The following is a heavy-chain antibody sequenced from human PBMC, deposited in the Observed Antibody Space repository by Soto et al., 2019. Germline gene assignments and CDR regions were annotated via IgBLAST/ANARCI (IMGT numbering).Heavy chain of an antibody. CDR2: INPNSGGT. Sequence: ASVKVSCKASGYTFTGYYMHWVRQAPGQGLEWMGWINPNSGGTKYAQKFQGWVTMTRDTSISTAYMELRRLRSDDTAVDYCARLYGSGSTGAFDIWGQGTMVTVSS. V-gene: IGHV1-2*04. CDR3: ARLYGSGSTGAFDI. J-gene: IGHJ3*02. D-gene: IGHD3-10*01. CDR1: GYTFTGYY.